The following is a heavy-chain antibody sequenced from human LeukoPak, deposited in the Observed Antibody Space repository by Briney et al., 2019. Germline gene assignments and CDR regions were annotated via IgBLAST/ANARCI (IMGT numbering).Heavy chain of an antibody. CDR3: ARETDWLFLYYFDY. Sequence: PSETLSLTCTVSGYSISSGYYWGWIRQPPGKGLEWIGSIYHSGSTYYNPSLKSRVTISVDTSKNQFSLKLSSVTAADTAVYYCARETDWLFLYYFDYWGQGTLVTVSS. CDR2: IYHSGST. CDR1: GYSISSGYY. V-gene: IGHV4-38-2*02. D-gene: IGHD3-9*01. J-gene: IGHJ4*02.